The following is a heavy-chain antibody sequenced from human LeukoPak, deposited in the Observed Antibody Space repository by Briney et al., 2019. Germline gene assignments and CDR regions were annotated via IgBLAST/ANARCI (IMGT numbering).Heavy chain of an antibody. V-gene: IGHV4-39*07. D-gene: IGHD3-10*01. J-gene: IGHJ4*02. CDR3: ARTYYYGSGSYYNRFDY. Sequence: LSETLSLTCTVSGGSISSSSYYWGWIRQPPGRGLEWIGSIYYSGSTYYNPSLKSRVTISVDTSKNQFSLKLSSVTAADTAVYYCARTYYYGSGSYYNRFDYWGQGTLVTVSS. CDR1: GGSISSSSYY. CDR2: IYYSGST.